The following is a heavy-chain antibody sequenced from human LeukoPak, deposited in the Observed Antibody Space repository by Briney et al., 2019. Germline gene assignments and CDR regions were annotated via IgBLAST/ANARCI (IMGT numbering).Heavy chain of an antibody. J-gene: IGHJ4*02. Sequence: GGSLRLSCAASGFTFSSYAMSWVRQAPGKGLEWVSAISGSGGSTYYADSVKGRFTISRDNSKNTLYLQMSSLRAEDTAVYYCAKQITMVRGVHLPFDYWGQGTLVTVSS. CDR1: GFTFSSYA. D-gene: IGHD3-10*01. V-gene: IGHV3-23*01. CDR3: AKQITMVRGVHLPFDY. CDR2: ISGSGGST.